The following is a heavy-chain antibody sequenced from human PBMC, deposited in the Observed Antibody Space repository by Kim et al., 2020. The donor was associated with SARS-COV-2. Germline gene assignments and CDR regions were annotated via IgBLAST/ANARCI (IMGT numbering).Heavy chain of an antibody. J-gene: IGHJ4*02. D-gene: IGHD6-19*01. CDR1: GFTFSSYS. CDR2: ISSSGDTI. Sequence: GGSLRLSCAPSGFTFSSYSMNWVRQAPGKGLEWVSYISSSGDTINYADSVKGRFTISRDNAKSSLYLQMNSLRDEDTAVYYCARTHSSGWYSFDCWGQGT. V-gene: IGHV3-48*02. CDR3: ARTHSSGWYSFDC.